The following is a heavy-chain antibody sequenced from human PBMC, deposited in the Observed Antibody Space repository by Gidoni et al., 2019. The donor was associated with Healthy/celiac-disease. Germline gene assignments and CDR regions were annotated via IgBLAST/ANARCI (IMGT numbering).Heavy chain of an antibody. J-gene: IGHJ4*02. Sequence: QVQLQESGTGLVKPSQTLSLTCTVSGGSISSGGYYWSWIRQHPGKGLEWIGYIYYSGSTYYNPSLKSRVTISVDTSKNQFSLKLSSVTAADTAVYYCARGPPYYYDSSGPWAFFDYWGQGTLVTVSS. CDR1: GGSISSGGYY. CDR3: ARGPPYYYDSSGPWAFFDY. D-gene: IGHD3-22*01. V-gene: IGHV4-31*03. CDR2: IYYSGST.